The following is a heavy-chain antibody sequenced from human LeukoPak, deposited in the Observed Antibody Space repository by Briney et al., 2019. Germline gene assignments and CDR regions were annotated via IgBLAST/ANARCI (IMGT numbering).Heavy chain of an antibody. D-gene: IGHD3-10*01. J-gene: IGHJ4*02. V-gene: IGHV3-23*01. CDR2: ISGSGGST. CDR1: GFTFSSYA. CDR3: ARDRGHGGDYFDY. Sequence: SGGSLRLSCAASGFTFSSYAMSWVRQVPGKGLEWVSAISGSGGSTYYADSVRGRFTISRDNSKNTLYLQMNILGAEAAAVYCCARDRGHGGDYFDYWGEGTLVSVSS.